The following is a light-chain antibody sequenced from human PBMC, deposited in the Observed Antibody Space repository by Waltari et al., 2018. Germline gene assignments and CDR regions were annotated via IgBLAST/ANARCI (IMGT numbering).Light chain of an antibody. CDR1: NIGTYS. CDR2: YDR. Sequence: SSVVTQPPSVSVAPGETATITCGGDNIGTYSVHGYQQKAGQAPVLVIFYDRDRPSGIPDRFSGSNSGNTATLTISRVEAGDEARYYCHVWHPHVDPGVFGTGTEVTVL. V-gene: IGLV3-21*04. CDR3: HVWHPHVDPGV. J-gene: IGLJ1*01.